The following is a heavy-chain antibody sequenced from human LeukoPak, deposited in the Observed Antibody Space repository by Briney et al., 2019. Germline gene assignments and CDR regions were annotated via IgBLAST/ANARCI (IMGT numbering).Heavy chain of an antibody. V-gene: IGHV3-53*01. CDR2: IYSDGIT. CDR3: ARDFDTLTGCIFDY. CDR1: GFTVSSNY. J-gene: IGHJ4*02. Sequence: GGSLRLSCAASGFTVSSNYMSWVRQGPGKGLEWVSLIYSDGITYYADSVKGRFTISRDNSKNTLYLQMNSLRAEDTAVYYCARDFDTLTGCIFDYWGQGTLVTVSS. D-gene: IGHD3-9*01.